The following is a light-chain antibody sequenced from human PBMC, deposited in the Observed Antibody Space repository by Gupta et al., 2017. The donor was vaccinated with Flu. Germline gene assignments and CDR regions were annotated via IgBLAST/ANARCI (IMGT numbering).Light chain of an antibody. CDR2: LNPDGSH. CDR3: QTWGTGIVV. CDR1: SGHSSYA. Sequence: QLVLTQSPSASASLGASVKLTCTLSSGHSSYAIAWHQQQPEKGPRYLMNLNPDGSHTKGDGIPDRFSGSSSGAERYLTISSLQSEDEADYYCQTWGTGIVVFGGGTKLTVL. J-gene: IGLJ2*01. V-gene: IGLV4-69*01.